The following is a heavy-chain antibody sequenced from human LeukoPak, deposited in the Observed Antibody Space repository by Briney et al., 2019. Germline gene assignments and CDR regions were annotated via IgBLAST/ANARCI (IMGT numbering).Heavy chain of an antibody. V-gene: IGHV4-38-2*02. J-gene: IGHJ5*02. Sequence: NTSETLSLTCTVSGYSISSGYYWGWIRQPPGKGLEWIGSIYHSGSTYYNPSLKSRVTISVDTSKNQFSLKLSSVTAADTAVYYCARARSYRHQLNALSYWFDPWGQGTLVTVSS. CDR1: GYSISSGYY. CDR3: ARARSYRHQLNALSYWFDP. CDR2: IYHSGST. D-gene: IGHD5-24*01.